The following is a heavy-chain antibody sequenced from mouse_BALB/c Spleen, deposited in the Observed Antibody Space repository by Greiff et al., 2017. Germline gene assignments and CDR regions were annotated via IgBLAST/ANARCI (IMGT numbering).Heavy chain of an antibody. CDR2: ISSGGSYT. Sequence: DVMLVESGGGLVKPGGSLKLSCAASGFTFSSYAMSWVRQSPEKRLEWVAEISSGGSYTYYPDTVTGRFTISRDNAKNTLYLEMSSLRSEDTAMYYCAKSYDGSPWFAYWGQGTLVTVSA. CDR3: AKSYDGSPWFAY. D-gene: IGHD2-3*01. V-gene: IGHV5-9-4*01. J-gene: IGHJ3*01. CDR1: GFTFSSYA.